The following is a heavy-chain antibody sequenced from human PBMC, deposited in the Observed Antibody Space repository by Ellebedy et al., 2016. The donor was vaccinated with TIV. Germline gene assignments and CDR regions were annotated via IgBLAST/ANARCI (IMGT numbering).Heavy chain of an antibody. CDR2: MYYSGTT. V-gene: IGHV4-31*03. D-gene: IGHD2-15*01. Sequence: SETLSLXXIVSGVSITSGGYYWSWIRQYPGRGLEWIGYMYYSGTTYYNPSLKSRVTISVDTSKNHLSLKLTSVTAADTAVYYCARDRPNCSGGICYVDVGGAEYWYFDVWGRGTLVTVSS. CDR3: ARDRPNCSGGICYVDVGGAEYWYFDV. CDR1: GVSITSGGYY. J-gene: IGHJ2*01.